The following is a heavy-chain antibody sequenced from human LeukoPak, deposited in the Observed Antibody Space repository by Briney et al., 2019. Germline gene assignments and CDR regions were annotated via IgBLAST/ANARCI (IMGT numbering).Heavy chain of an antibody. J-gene: IGHJ6*03. V-gene: IGHV4-39*01. Sequence: PSETLSLTCTVSGGSISSSSYNWGWIRQPPGKGLEWIGSIHYSGSTYYNPSLESRVTISVDTSKNQFSLKLNSVTVADTAVYYCARRGSSGHYMDVWGKGTTVTVSS. D-gene: IGHD6-19*01. CDR3: ARRGSSGHYMDV. CDR1: GGSISSSSYN. CDR2: IHYSGST.